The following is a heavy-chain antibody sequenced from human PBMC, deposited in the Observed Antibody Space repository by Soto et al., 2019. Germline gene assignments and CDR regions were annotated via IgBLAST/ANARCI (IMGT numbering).Heavy chain of an antibody. CDR2: IYPGDSDT. J-gene: IGHJ6*03. Sequence: EVQLVQSGAEVKKPGESLKISCKGSGYSFTSYWIGWVRQMPGKGLEWMGIIYPGDSDTRYSPSFQGQVTISADKSISTAYLQWSSLKASDTTMYYCARHQGYYYGSGSYYNGTSYYYYYYMDVWGKGTTVTVSS. CDR3: ARHQGYYYGSGSYYNGTSYYYYYYMDV. V-gene: IGHV5-51*01. D-gene: IGHD3-10*01. CDR1: GYSFTSYW.